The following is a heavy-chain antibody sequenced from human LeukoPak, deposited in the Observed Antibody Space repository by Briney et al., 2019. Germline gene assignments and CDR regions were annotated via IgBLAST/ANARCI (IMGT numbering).Heavy chain of an antibody. D-gene: IGHD1-1*01. CDR1: GGSISSHY. CDR3: ARVEGDYYYYYMDV. J-gene: IGHJ6*03. V-gene: IGHV4-59*11. CDR2: IYYSGST. Sequence: SETLSLTCTVSGGSISSHYWSWIRQPPGKGLEWIGYIYYSGSTNYNPSLKSRVTISVDTSKNQFSLELSSVTAADTAVYYCARVEGDYYYYYMDVWGKGTTVTVSS.